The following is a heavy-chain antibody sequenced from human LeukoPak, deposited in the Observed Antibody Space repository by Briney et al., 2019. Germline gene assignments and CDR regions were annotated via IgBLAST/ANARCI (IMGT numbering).Heavy chain of an antibody. CDR3: ARNSILRFFDT. D-gene: IGHD3-3*01. Sequence: GGSLRLSCAASGFTFRSYWMSWVRQAPGKGLEWVANIKQDGSDKYYVDSVKGRFTISRDNAKSSLYLEMNSLRAEDTAVFYCARNSILRFFDTWGQGILVTVSS. CDR1: GFTFRSYW. CDR2: IKQDGSDK. J-gene: IGHJ5*02. V-gene: IGHV3-7*03.